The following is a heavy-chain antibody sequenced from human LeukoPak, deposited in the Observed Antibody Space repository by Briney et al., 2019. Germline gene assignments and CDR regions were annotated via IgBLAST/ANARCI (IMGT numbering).Heavy chain of an antibody. CDR2: IYPGDSDT. CDR1: GFSFTSYW. D-gene: IGHD4-23*01. Sequence: GESLKISCKGSGFSFTSYWIGWVRQMPGKGLEWMGIIYPGDSDTRYIPSFQGQVTISADKSSSTAYLQWSSLKASDSAMYYCARPEGSVITPYYFDYWGQGTLVTVSS. J-gene: IGHJ4*02. V-gene: IGHV5-51*01. CDR3: ARPEGSVITPYYFDY.